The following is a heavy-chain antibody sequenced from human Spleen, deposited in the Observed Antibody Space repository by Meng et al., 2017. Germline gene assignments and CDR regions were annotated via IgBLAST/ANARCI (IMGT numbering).Heavy chain of an antibody. V-gene: IGHV4-39*01. CDR2: IYYSGST. Sequence: QPQLQESGPGLVKPSETLSLTCIVSGGSISSSSYYWGWIRQPPGKGLEWIGSIYYSGSTYYNPSLKSRVTISVDTSKNQFSLKLNSVTAADTAVYYCARQDGYNYDYWGQGTLVTVSS. CDR1: GGSISSSSYY. D-gene: IGHD5-24*01. J-gene: IGHJ4*02. CDR3: ARQDGYNYDY.